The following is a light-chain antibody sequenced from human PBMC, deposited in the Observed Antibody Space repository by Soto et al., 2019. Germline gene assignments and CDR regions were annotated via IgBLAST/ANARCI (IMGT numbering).Light chain of an antibody. Sequence: EIVMTQSPATLSVSPGERVTLSCRASQSVSSNLGWYQQKPGQAPRLLIYGASTRATGIPARFSGSGSGTEFTLTISSLQSEDFAVYYCQQYNNWPITFGQGTRLEIK. J-gene: IGKJ5*01. CDR3: QQYNNWPIT. CDR1: QSVSSN. CDR2: GAS. V-gene: IGKV3-15*01.